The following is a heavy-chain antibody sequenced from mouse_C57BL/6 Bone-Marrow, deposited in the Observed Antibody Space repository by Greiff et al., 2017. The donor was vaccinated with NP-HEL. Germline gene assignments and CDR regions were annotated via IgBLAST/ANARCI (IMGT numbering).Heavy chain of an antibody. V-gene: IGHV1-15*01. D-gene: IGHD1-1*01. CDR3: HYYYGSSAHWYFDV. J-gene: IGHJ1*03. CDR2: IDPETGGT. CDR1: GYTFTDYE. Sequence: VQLQQSGAELVRPGASVTLSCKASGYTFTDYEMHWVKQTPVHGLEWIGAIDPETGGTAYNQKFKGKAILTADKSSCTAFMELRSLTLEDSAVSYDHYYYGSSAHWYFDVWGTGTTVTVST.